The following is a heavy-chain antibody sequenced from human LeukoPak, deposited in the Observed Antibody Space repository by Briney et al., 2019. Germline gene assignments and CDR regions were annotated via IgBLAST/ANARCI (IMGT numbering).Heavy chain of an antibody. V-gene: IGHV3-43*02. CDR2: ISGDGGST. Sequence: GGSLRLSCAASGFTFDVYAMHWVRQAPGKGREWVSLISGDGGSTYYADSVKGRFTISRDNSKNSLYLQMNSLRTEDTALYYCAKDLQRWLQLSLGHPQRYYYYYGMDVWGQGTTVTVSS. J-gene: IGHJ6*02. CDR1: GFTFDVYA. D-gene: IGHD5-24*01. CDR3: AKDLQRWLQLSLGHPQRYYYYYGMDV.